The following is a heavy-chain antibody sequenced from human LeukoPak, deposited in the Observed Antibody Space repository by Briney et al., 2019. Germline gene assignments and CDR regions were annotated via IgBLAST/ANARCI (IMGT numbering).Heavy chain of an antibody. CDR3: AKGFVLAAADY. D-gene: IGHD6-13*01. J-gene: IGHJ4*02. CDR1: GFTFSSYW. V-gene: IGHV3-30*18. CDR2: ISYDGSNK. Sequence: PGGSLRLSCAASGFTFSSYWMHWVRQAPGKGLEWVAVISYDGSNKYYADSVKGRFTISRDNSKNTLYLQMNSLRAEDTAVYYCAKGFVLAAADYWGQGTLVTVSS.